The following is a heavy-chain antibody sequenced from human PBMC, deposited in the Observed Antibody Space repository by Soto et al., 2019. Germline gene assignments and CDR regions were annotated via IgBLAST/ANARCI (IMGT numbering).Heavy chain of an antibody. CDR3: ARGYSSSWVDY. V-gene: IGHV4-61*01. CDR2: IYYSGST. J-gene: IGHJ4*02. D-gene: IGHD6-13*01. CDR1: GGSVSSGSYY. Sequence: QVQLQESGPGLVKPSETLSLTCTVSGGSVSSGSYYWSWIRQPPGQGLEWIGYIYYSGSTNYNPSRKRRVTISVDTSKRQFSLKLSSVTAADPAVYYCARGYSSSWVDYWGQGTLVTVSS.